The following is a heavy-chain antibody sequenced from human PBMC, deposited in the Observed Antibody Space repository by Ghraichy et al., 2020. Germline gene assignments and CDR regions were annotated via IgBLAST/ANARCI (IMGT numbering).Heavy chain of an antibody. CDR2: ISAYNGRT. CDR3: ARAGGGSDWNFQW. J-gene: IGHJ4*02. Sequence: ASVKVSCKASGFAFGSYGITWVRQAPGQGLEWMGWISAYNGRTDYAQSLQGRVTMTTDKSTSAAYMELRDLNSDDTATYYCARAGGGSDWNFQWWGQGTLVTVSS. CDR1: GFAFGSYG. D-gene: IGHD6-19*01. V-gene: IGHV1-18*01.